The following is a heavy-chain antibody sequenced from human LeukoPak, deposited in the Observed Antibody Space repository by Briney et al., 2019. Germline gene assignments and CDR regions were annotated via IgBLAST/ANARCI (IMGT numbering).Heavy chain of an antibody. CDR3: ARGSPYYYYGMDV. CDR1: GGSISSGGYS. V-gene: IGHV4-30-2*01. CDR2: IYHSGST. J-gene: IGHJ6*02. Sequence: LQTLSLTCAVSGGSISSGGYSWSWIRQPPGKGLEWIGYIYHSGSTYYNPSLKSRVTISVDRSKNQFSLELSSVTAADTAVYYCARGSPYYYYGMDVWGQGTTVTVSS.